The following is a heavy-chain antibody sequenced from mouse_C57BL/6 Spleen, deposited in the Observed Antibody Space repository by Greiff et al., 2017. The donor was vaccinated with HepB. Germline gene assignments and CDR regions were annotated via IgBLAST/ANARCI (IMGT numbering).Heavy chain of an antibody. CDR3: ARGGNIYYDYDILFAY. Sequence: EVKLQESGPGLVKPSQSLSLTCSVTGYSITSGYYWNWIRQFPGNKLEWMGYISYDGSNNYNPSLKNRISITRDTSKNQFFLKLNSVTTEDTATYYCARGGNIYYDYDILFAYWGQGTLVTVSA. CDR2: ISYDGSN. D-gene: IGHD2-4*01. CDR1: GYSITSGYY. J-gene: IGHJ3*01. V-gene: IGHV3-6*01.